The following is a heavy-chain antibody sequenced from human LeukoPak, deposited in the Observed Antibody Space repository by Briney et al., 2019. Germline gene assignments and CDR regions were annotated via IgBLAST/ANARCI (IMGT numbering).Heavy chain of an antibody. V-gene: IGHV3-30*03. CDR1: GFTFSSYV. Sequence: GGSLRLSCAASGFTFSSYVMQWVRQAPGKGLEGVAVISYDGSNKYYADSVKGRFTISRDNSKNTLFLQMNSLRADDTAVYYCASAAIAAADLYSEYWGQGTLVTVFS. D-gene: IGHD6-13*01. J-gene: IGHJ4*02. CDR2: ISYDGSNK. CDR3: ASAAIAAADLYSEY.